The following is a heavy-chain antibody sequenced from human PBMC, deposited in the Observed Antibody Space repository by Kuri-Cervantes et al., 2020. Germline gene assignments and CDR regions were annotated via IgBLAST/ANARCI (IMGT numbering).Heavy chain of an antibody. J-gene: IGHJ4*02. D-gene: IGHD6-19*01. CDR3: ARDRSSGWYLEYYFDY. V-gene: IGHV6-1*01. Sequence: QTLSLTCAISGDSVSSNSAAWSWIRQSPSRGLEWLGRTYYRSNWYNDYAVSVRSRITINPDTSKNQFSLQLNSVTPEDTAVYYCARDRSSGWYLEYYFDYWGQGTLVTVSS. CDR2: TYYRSNWYN. CDR1: GDSVSSNSAA.